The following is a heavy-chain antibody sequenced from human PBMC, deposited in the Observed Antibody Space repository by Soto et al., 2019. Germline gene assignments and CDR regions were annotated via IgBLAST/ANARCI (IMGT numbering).Heavy chain of an antibody. CDR3: AGADRTLVTSYSLDV. D-gene: IGHD2-21*02. CDR1: GGSFSGYY. V-gene: IGHV4-34*01. Sequence: SETLSLTCAVYGGSFSGYYWTWIRQPPGKGLEWIGEINHSGTINFNPSLKSRLTISLDTSKKHFSLKLSSVTDADTAAYYCAGADRTLVTSYSLDVWGQGTTVTVYS. CDR2: INHSGTI. J-gene: IGHJ6*02.